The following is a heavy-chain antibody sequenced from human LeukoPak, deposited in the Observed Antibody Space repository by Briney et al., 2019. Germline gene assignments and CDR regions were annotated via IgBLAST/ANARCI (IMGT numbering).Heavy chain of an antibody. Sequence: SQTLSLTCTVSGGSTSSGSYYWSWIRQPAGKGLEWIGRIYTSWSTNYNPSLKSRVSISIDTSKNQFSLTLSSVIAADTAVYYCARGVGSSSRVRYSYMDVWGKGTTVTVSS. D-gene: IGHD2-2*01. V-gene: IGHV4-61*02. CDR1: GGSTSSGSYY. CDR3: ARGVGSSSRVRYSYMDV. CDR2: IYTSWST. J-gene: IGHJ6*03.